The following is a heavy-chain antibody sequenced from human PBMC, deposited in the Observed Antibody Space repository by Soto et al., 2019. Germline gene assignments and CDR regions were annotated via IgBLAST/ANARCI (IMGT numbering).Heavy chain of an antibody. Sequence: GGSLRLSCAASGFTFSSYGMHWVRQAPGKGLEWVAVIWYDGSNKYYADSVKGRFTISRDNSKNTLYLQMNSLRAEDTAVYYCARDLKLELPLYYYYGMDVWGQGTTVTVSS. CDR1: GFTFSSYG. CDR2: IWYDGSNK. V-gene: IGHV3-33*01. D-gene: IGHD1-7*01. CDR3: ARDLKLELPLYYYYGMDV. J-gene: IGHJ6*02.